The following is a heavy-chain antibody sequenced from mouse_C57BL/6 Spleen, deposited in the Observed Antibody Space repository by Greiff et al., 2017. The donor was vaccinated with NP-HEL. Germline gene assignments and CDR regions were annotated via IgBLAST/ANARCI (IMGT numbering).Heavy chain of an antibody. CDR3: ARGNYHFDY. Sequence: VKQSCKASGYTFTSYWMHWVKQRPGQGLEWIGEIDPSDSYTNYNQKFKGKSTLTVDKSSSTAYMQLSSLTSEDSAVYYCARGNYHFDYWGQGTTLTVSS. V-gene: IGHV1-69*01. D-gene: IGHD2-1*01. CDR1: GYTFTSYW. CDR2: IDPSDSYT. J-gene: IGHJ2*01.